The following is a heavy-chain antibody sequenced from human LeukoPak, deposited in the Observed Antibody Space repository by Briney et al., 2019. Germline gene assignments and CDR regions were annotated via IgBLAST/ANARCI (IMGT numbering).Heavy chain of an antibody. J-gene: IGHJ4*02. CDR2: ISTYTGDT. V-gene: IGHV1-18*01. CDR1: VYSFTTYA. CDR3: AREDGY. Sequence: ASVNVSCKASVYSFTTYAVTWVRQAPGQGLEWMGWISTYTGDTSYAQKFQGRVTMTTDTSTSTAYMELRSLRSDDTAVYYCAREDGYWGQGTLVTVSS.